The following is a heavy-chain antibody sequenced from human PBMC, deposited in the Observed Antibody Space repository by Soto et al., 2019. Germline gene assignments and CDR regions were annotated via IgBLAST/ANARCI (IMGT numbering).Heavy chain of an antibody. Sequence: GGSLRLSCSASGFSFRTYGMHWVRQAPGKGLEWVAFISFDGGDESYADAVKGRFTISRDTSKNTLSLQMNSLRAEDTAVYYRVRGELRPRFDYWGQGTLVTVSS. CDR3: VRGELRPRFDY. J-gene: IGHJ4*02. CDR2: ISFDGGDE. V-gene: IGHV3-33*01. D-gene: IGHD1-7*01. CDR1: GFSFRTYG.